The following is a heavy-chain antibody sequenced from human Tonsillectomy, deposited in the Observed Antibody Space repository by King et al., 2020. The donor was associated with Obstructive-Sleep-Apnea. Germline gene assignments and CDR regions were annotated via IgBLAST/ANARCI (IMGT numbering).Heavy chain of an antibody. CDR1: GFSISSDYY. J-gene: IGHJ6*02. Sequence: VQLQESGPGLVKPSENLSLTCTVSGFSISSDYYWGWIRQPPGKGLEWIGSIYHSGSTYYNPSLKSRVTISVDTSKNQFSLRLSSVTATDKAVYFCARANSNTWNYYFYYGMDVWGQGTTVTVSS. V-gene: IGHV4-38-2*02. CDR3: ARANSNTWNYYFYYGMDV. CDR2: IYHSGST. D-gene: IGHD6-13*01.